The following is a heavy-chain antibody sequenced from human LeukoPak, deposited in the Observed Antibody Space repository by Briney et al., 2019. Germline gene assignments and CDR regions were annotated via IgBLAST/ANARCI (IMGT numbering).Heavy chain of an antibody. V-gene: IGHV1-8*01. CDR1: GYTFTTYD. D-gene: IGHD5-18*01. J-gene: IGHJ6*03. CDR3: ARGRAYSEYYYYYYMDV. Sequence: GASVKVSFMASGYTFTTYDINWVPPAPGQRLGWMGWMNANSGNTGYAQKFQGRVTMTRNTYISTAYMELSSLRSEDTAVYYCARGRAYSEYYYYYYMDVWGKGTTVTVSS. CDR2: MNANSGNT.